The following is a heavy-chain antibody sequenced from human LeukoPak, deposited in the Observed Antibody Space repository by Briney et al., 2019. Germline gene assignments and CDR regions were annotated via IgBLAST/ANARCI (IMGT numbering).Heavy chain of an antibody. D-gene: IGHD5-12*01. CDR2: IKQDGSEK. CDR1: GFTFSSYW. V-gene: IGHV3-7*01. Sequence: GGSLGLSCAASGFTFSSYWMSWVRQAPGKGLEWVANIKQDGSEKYYVDSVKGRFTLSRDNAKNSLYLQMNSLRAEDTAVYYCASPRGYSGYDTFDYWGQGTLVTVSS. J-gene: IGHJ4*02. CDR3: ASPRGYSGYDTFDY.